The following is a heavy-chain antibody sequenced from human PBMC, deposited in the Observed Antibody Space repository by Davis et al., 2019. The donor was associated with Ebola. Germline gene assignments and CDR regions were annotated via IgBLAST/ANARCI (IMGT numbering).Heavy chain of an antibody. V-gene: IGHV3-30*02. CDR1: GFTFSIYG. D-gene: IGHD6-19*01. J-gene: IGHJ6*04. Sequence: PGGSLRLSCAASGFTFSIYGMHWVRQAPGKGLEWVAFIRYDGSNQYYADSVRGRFTISRDNSKNTLYLQMTSLRVDDTAVYFCAKGGSGWPSDYSYGMGVWGKGTTVTVSS. CDR3: AKGGSGWPSDYSYGMGV. CDR2: IRYDGSNQ.